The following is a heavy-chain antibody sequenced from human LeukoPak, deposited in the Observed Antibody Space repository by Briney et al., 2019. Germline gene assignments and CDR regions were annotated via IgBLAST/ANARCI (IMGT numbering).Heavy chain of an antibody. CDR3: ARTPILTGYYEDDY. Sequence: ASVKVSCKASGYTFTGYYMHWVRQAPGQGLEWMGWINPNSGGTNYAQKFQGRVTMTRDTSISTAYMELSRLRSDDTAVYYCARTPILTGYYEDDYWGQGTLVTVSS. CDR2: INPNSGGT. CDR1: GYTFTGYY. D-gene: IGHD3-9*01. V-gene: IGHV1-2*02. J-gene: IGHJ4*02.